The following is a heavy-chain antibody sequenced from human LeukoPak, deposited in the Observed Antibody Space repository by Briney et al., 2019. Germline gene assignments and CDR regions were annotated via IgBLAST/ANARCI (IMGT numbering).Heavy chain of an antibody. Sequence: SETLSLTCTVSGGSISGYYWTWIRQTAGKGLEWIGRIYTSETTNYNPSLKSRVTISVDTSKNQFSLKLSSVTAADTAVYYCARHGLYWGPTQYYFDYWGQGTLVTVSS. D-gene: IGHD7-27*01. J-gene: IGHJ4*02. V-gene: IGHV4-4*07. CDR3: ARHGLYWGPTQYYFDY. CDR1: GGSISGYY. CDR2: IYTSETT.